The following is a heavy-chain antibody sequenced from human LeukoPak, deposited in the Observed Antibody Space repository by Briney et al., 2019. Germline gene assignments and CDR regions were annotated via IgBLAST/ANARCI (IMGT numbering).Heavy chain of an antibody. J-gene: IGHJ6*02. D-gene: IGHD1-26*01. V-gene: IGHV3-23*01. Sequence: GGSLRLSCTASGFTFSSSAMSWVRQPPGKGLEWVSAISGSGGGTYYADSVKGRFTISRDNSKNTLYLQMNSLRAEDTAVYYCARDRLIVGAKTYYYGMDVWGQGTTVTVSS. CDR1: GFTFSSSA. CDR2: ISGSGGGT. CDR3: ARDRLIVGAKTYYYGMDV.